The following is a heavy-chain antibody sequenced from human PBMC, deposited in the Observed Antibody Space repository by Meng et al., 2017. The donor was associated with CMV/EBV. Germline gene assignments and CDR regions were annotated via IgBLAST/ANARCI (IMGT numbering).Heavy chain of an antibody. V-gene: IGHV1-69*05. CDR1: GGPFSSYA. CDR2: IIPIFGTA. J-gene: IGHJ1*01. CDR3: ARHPAEMVAASDFQH. Sequence: SGGPFSSYAISWVRQAPGQGLEWMGGIIPIFGTANYAQKFQGRVTITTDESTSTAYMELSSLRSEDTAVYYCARHPAEMVAASDFQHWGQGTLVTVSS. D-gene: IGHD2-15*01.